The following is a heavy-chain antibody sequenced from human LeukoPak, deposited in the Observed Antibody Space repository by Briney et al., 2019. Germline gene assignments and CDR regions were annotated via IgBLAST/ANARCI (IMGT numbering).Heavy chain of an antibody. CDR1: GFTFSSYS. Sequence: GGSLRLSCAASGFTFSSYSMNWVRQAPGKGLEWVSYISSSSSTIYYADSVKGRFTISRDNAKNSLYLQMNSLRAEDTAVYYCARASGVIRPDWFDPWGQGTLVTVSS. CDR3: ARASGVIRPDWFDP. J-gene: IGHJ5*02. V-gene: IGHV3-48*01. CDR2: ISSSSSTI. D-gene: IGHD3-16*02.